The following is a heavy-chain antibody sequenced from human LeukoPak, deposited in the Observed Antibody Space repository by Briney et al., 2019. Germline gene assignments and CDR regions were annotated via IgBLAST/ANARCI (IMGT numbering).Heavy chain of an antibody. CDR3: AKDRAYSSSWYINYGMDV. CDR1: GFTFDDYA. CDR2: ICWNSGSI. D-gene: IGHD6-13*01. V-gene: IGHV3-9*01. J-gene: IGHJ6*02. Sequence: GGSLRLSCAASGFTFDDYAMHWVRQVPGKGLEWVSGICWNSGSIGYADSVKGRFTISRDNAKNSLYLQMNSLRAEDTALYYCAKDRAYSSSWYINYGMDVWGQGTTVTVSS.